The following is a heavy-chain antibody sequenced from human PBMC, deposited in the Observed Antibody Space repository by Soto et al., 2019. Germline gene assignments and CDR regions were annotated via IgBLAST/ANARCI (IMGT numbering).Heavy chain of an antibody. CDR3: ASRVWLLRMGIMEYYFDY. Sequence: PSGTLSLTCTVSGGSISSSNWWSWVRQPPGKGLEWIGEIYHSGSTNYNPSLKSRVTISVDKSKNQFSLKLSSVTAADTAVYYCASRVWLLRMGIMEYYFDYWGQGTLVTVSS. J-gene: IGHJ4*02. D-gene: IGHD3-22*01. CDR2: IYHSGST. CDR1: GGSISSSNW. V-gene: IGHV4-4*02.